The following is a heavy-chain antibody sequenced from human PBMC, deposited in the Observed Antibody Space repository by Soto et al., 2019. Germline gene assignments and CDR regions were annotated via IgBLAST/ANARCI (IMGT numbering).Heavy chain of an antibody. CDR1: GFPFSSYW. Sequence: EVQLVESGGDLVQRGGSLRLSCAASGFPFSSYWMHWVRHTPGKGLDWVARISGDGVTTYYADAVTGRFTVSKDNAKNTLSLQISGLRDEDTAVYYCATAYYALLTVYYTDYWGQGTLFSVSS. D-gene: IGHD3-9*01. CDR2: ISGDGVTT. J-gene: IGHJ4*02. V-gene: IGHV3-74*01. CDR3: ATAYYALLTVYYTDY.